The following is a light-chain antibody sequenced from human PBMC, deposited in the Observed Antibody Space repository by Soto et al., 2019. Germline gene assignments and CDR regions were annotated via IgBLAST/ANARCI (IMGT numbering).Light chain of an antibody. V-gene: IGKV1-8*01. CDR1: QDISNY. CDR3: QQLNSYPLT. Sequence: AIRMTQSPSSFSASTGDRVTITCQASQDISNYLNWYQQKLGKAPKLLIYAASTLQSGVPSRFSGNGSGTEFTLTISSLQPEDFATYYCQQLNSYPLTFGGGTKVDI. J-gene: IGKJ4*01. CDR2: AAS.